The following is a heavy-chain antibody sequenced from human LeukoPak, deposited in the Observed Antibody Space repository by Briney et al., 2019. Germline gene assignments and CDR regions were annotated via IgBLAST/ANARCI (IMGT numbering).Heavy chain of an antibody. V-gene: IGHV4-39*01. CDR3: ASAPKVDWLLSYFDY. Sequence: SETLSLTCTVSGDSISSSSSFWGWIRQPPGKGLEWFGSAYYSGSTYYNPSLKSRVTISVDTSKNQFSLKLSSVTAADTAVYYCASAPKVDWLLSYFDYWGQGTLVTVSS. J-gene: IGHJ4*02. CDR2: AYYSGST. D-gene: IGHD3-3*01. CDR1: GDSISSSSSF.